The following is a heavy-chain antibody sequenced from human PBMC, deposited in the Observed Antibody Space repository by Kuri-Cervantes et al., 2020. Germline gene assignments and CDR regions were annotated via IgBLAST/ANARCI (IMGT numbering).Heavy chain of an antibody. D-gene: IGHD1-26*01. CDR2: IRYDGSNK. CDR1: GFTFSSYG. V-gene: IGHV3-30*02. CDR3: AKDFSGSKLGWYFDL. J-gene: IGHJ2*01. Sequence: GESLKISCAASGFTFSSYGMHWVRQAPGKGLEWVAFIRYDGSNKYYADSVKGRFTISRDNSKNTLYLQMNSLRAEDTAVYYCAKDFSGSKLGWYFDLWGRGTLVTVSS.